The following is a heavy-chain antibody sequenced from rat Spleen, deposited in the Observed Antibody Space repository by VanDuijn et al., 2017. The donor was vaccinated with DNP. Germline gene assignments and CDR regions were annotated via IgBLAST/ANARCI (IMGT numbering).Heavy chain of an antibody. D-gene: IGHD4-3*01. Sequence: EVQLVESGGGLVQPGRSLKLSCAASGFTFSDYYMAWVRQAPTKGLEWVAYISYDGGTTNYRDSVKGRFTISRDNAKSTLYLQMNSLRSEDMATYYCVRWNSGHFDYWGQGVMVTVS. CDR3: VRWNSGHFDY. CDR1: GFTFSDYY. J-gene: IGHJ2*01. CDR2: ISYDGGTT. V-gene: IGHV5-22*01.